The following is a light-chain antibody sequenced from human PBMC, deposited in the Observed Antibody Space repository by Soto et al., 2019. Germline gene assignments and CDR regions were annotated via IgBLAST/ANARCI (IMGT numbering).Light chain of an antibody. Sequence: EIVMTQSPATLSVSPGERATLSCRSSQSVSSNLAWYQQKPGQAPRLLIYAASTRATGIAARFSASGSGTEFTLTISSLQSEDFAVYYCQQYNNWPPRTFGQGTKVDIK. V-gene: IGKV3-15*01. CDR2: AAS. CDR3: QQYNNWPPRT. J-gene: IGKJ1*01. CDR1: QSVSSN.